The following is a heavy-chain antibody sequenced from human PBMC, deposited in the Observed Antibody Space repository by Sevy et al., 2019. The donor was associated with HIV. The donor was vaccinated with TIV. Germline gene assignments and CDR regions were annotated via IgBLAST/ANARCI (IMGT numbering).Heavy chain of an antibody. J-gene: IGHJ6*02. D-gene: IGHD2-15*01. CDR2: ISGSGGST. CDR1: GFIFSTYT. V-gene: IGHV3-23*01. Sequence: GGSLRLSCAASGFIFSTYTMTWVRQAPGKGLEWVSGISGSGGSTYYAVSLKGRFTIFRDNSKSMVHLQMNSLRAEDTAVYYCAKGDRTFYGLDVWGQGTTVTVSS. CDR3: AKGDRTFYGLDV.